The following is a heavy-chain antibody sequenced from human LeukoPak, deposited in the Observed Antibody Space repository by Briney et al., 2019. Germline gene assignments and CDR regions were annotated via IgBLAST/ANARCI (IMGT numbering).Heavy chain of an antibody. CDR1: GFTVSNYY. D-gene: IGHD6-13*01. Sequence: GGSLRLSCAASGFTVSNYYMSWVRQAPGKGLEWVSDIYTDDRTYYADSVKGRFTISRDDSKNMLFLQMDRLRVEDTAVYYCARDRAAADPWGQGTLVTVSS. V-gene: IGHV3-53*01. CDR3: ARDRAAADP. J-gene: IGHJ5*02. CDR2: IYTDDRT.